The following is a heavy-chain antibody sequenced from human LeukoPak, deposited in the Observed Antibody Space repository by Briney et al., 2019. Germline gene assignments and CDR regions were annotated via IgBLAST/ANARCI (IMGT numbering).Heavy chain of an antibody. D-gene: IGHD3-22*01. J-gene: IGHJ4*02. CDR2: IYYSGYT. CDR1: GGSISSYY. V-gene: IGHV4-59*01. CDR3: ARSGYYDSSGYYYSGDFDY. Sequence: SETLSLTCTVSGGSISSYYWSWIRQPPGKGLEWIGYIYYSGYTNYKPSLKSRVTISVDTSKNQFSLKLSSVTAADTAVYYCARSGYYDSSGYYYSGDFDYWGQGTLVTVSS.